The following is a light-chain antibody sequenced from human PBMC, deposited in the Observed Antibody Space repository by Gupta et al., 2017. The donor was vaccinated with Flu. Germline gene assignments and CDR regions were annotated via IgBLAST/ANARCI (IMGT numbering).Light chain of an antibody. V-gene: IGKV2D-29*01. CDR3: LQGINLYT. Sequence: SVSPGQPASISCKSSQSLLHSDGKTYLYWHVQKPGQPPRLLISQLSNRVSGVPDRFSGSGTDTDFTLRINRVEAEDAGVYYCLQGINLYTFGQGTKLEIK. CDR2: QLS. CDR1: QSLLHSDGKTY. J-gene: IGKJ2*01.